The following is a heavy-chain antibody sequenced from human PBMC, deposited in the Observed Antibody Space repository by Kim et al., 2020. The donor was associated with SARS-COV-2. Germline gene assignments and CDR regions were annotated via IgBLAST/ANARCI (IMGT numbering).Heavy chain of an antibody. Sequence: GESLKISCKGSGYSFTSYWIGWVRQMPGKGLEWMGIIYPGDSDTRYSPSFQGQVTISADKSISTAYLQWSSLKASDTAMYYCARMELMSGMRWQAVAGYDAFDIWGQGTMVTVSS. CDR2: IYPGDSDT. J-gene: IGHJ3*02. CDR3: ARMELMSGMRWQAVAGYDAFDI. CDR1: GYSFTSYW. V-gene: IGHV5-51*01. D-gene: IGHD6-19*01.